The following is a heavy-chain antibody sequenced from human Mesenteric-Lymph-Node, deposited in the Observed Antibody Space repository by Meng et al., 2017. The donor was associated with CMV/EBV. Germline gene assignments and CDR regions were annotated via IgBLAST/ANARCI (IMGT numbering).Heavy chain of an antibody. CDR1: GYSFTSYW. V-gene: IGHV5-51*01. J-gene: IGHJ4*02. D-gene: IGHD3-9*01. CDR3: ARVDYDILTGPFDY. Sequence: GSGYSFTSYWIGWVRQMPGKGLEWMGIIYPGDSNTRYSPSFQGQVTISADKSISTAYLQWSSLKASDTAMYYCARVDYDILTGPFDYWGQGTLVTVSS. CDR2: IYPGDSNT.